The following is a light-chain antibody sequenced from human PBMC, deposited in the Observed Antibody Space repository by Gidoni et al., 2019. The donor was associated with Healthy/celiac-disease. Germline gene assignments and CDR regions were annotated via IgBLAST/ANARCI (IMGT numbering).Light chain of an antibody. CDR3: LLYYGGAYV. CDR2: STS. CDR1: TGAVTCGYY. Sequence: QTVVTQEPSLTVSPGGTVTLTCASSTGAVTCGYYPNWFQQKPGHAPRALIYSTSNKHYLTPARFAGALRGGKAALTLSGVQPEDEAEYYCLLYYGGAYVFGTGTKVTVL. J-gene: IGLJ1*01. V-gene: IGLV7-43*01.